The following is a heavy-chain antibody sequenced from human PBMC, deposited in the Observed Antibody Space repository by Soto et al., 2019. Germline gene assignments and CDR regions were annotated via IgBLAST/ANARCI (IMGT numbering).Heavy chain of an antibody. CDR2: ISYDGSNQ. CDR3: AKDQASGQGSFDS. CDR1: GFTFNIYG. Sequence: PGWSLRLSCAASGFTFNIYGMHWFRQAPDKGLEWVALISYDGSNQYYADSVKGRFTISRDNSKNTLFLQMNSLRADDTAVYYCAKDQASGQGSFDSWGQGTLVTVSS. V-gene: IGHV3-30*18. J-gene: IGHJ4*02.